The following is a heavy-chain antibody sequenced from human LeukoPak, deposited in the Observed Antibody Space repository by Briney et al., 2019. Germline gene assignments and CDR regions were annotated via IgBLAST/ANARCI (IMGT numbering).Heavy chain of an antibody. Sequence: PSETLSLTCTVSGGSISTYYWSWIRQPPGKGLEWIGYIYYTGSTSYNPSLTSRVTMSLDASKNQFSLELNSVTPADTAVYYCARDSGGRYDILTLRGGYYYYYYMDVWGKGTTVTISS. CDR2: IYYTGST. J-gene: IGHJ6*03. CDR1: GGSISTYY. V-gene: IGHV4-59*01. CDR3: ARDSGGRYDILTLRGGYYYYYYMDV. D-gene: IGHD3-9*01.